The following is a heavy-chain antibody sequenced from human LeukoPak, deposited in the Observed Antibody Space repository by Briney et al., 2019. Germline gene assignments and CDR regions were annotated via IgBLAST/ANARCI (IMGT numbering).Heavy chain of an antibody. Sequence: GGSLRLSCAASGFTFSSYWMSWVRQAPGKGLEWVASIKLDGSETYYVDSVKGRFTISRDNAKNSLYLQMNSLRAEDTAVYFCVRRGGGSNWFDPWGQGTLVTVSS. J-gene: IGHJ5*02. V-gene: IGHV3-7*04. CDR2: IKLDGSET. D-gene: IGHD3-16*01. CDR3: VRRGGGSNWFDP. CDR1: GFTFSSYW.